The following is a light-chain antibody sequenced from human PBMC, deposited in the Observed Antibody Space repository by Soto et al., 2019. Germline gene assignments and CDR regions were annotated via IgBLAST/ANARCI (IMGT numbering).Light chain of an antibody. CDR2: YDD. CDR1: SSNIGNNA. V-gene: IGLV1-36*01. Sequence: QSVLTQPPSLSDAPRQRVTISCSGSSSNIGNNAVNWYQQLPGKAPKLLIYYDDLLPSGVSDRFSGSKPGTSASLAISGLQSEDEADYYCAAWDDSLNGVVFGGGTKLTVL. J-gene: IGLJ2*01. CDR3: AAWDDSLNGVV.